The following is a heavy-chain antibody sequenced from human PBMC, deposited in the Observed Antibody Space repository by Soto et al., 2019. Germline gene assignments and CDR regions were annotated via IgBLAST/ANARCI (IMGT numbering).Heavy chain of an antibody. D-gene: IGHD3-10*01. CDR3: AKVLFYGYLVY. CDR2: ISGSGAAT. CDR1: GFTFIDSA. V-gene: IGHV3-23*01. J-gene: IGHJ4*02. Sequence: GGALRRSCVASGFTFIDSAMSWVRQAPGKGLERVSLISGSGAATYYADSVKGRFTISRDNSKNTLYLQMNSLRAEDTAIYYCAKVLFYGYLVYWGQGTQVTVSS.